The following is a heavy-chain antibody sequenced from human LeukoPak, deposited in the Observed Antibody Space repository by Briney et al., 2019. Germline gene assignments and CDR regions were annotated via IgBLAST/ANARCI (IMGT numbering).Heavy chain of an antibody. V-gene: IGHV4-39*01. J-gene: IGHJ4*02. CDR1: GGSISSSSYY. CDR3: ARLRERGYKIRWTLYYFDY. Sequence: PSETLSLTCTVSGGSISSSSYYWGWIRQPPGKGLEWIGSIYYSGSTYYNPSLKSRVTISVDTSKNQFSLKLSSVTAADTAVYYCARLRERGYKIRWTLYYFDYWGQGTLVTVSS. D-gene: IGHD5-18*01. CDR2: IYYSGST.